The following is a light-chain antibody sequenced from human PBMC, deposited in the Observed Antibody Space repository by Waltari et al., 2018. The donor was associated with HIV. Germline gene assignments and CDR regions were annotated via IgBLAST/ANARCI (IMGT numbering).Light chain of an antibody. CDR2: EDD. Sequence: NFMLTQPHSVSESPGKTVTISCTRSSCNIGIYFVSWYKRRPGSAPTTLIYEDDKRPSGVPDRFSGSIDSSSNSASLTISGLKTEDEADYYCQSYYLTNVVFGGGTKLTVL. J-gene: IGLJ2*01. CDR1: SCNIGIYF. CDR3: QSYYLTNVV. V-gene: IGLV6-57*04.